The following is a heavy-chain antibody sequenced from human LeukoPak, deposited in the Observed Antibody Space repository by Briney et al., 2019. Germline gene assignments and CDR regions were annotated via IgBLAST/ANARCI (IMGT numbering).Heavy chain of an antibody. CDR2: IIPILGIA. D-gene: IGHD2-8*01. V-gene: IGHV1-69*04. J-gene: IGHJ2*01. CDR1: GGTFSSYA. Sequence: SVKVSCKASGGTFSSYAISWVRQAPGQGLEWMGRIIPILGIASYAQKFQGRVTITADKSTSTAYMELSSLRSEDTAVYYCARAGTDGGRRYFDLWGRGTLVTVSS. CDR3: ARAGTDGGRRYFDL.